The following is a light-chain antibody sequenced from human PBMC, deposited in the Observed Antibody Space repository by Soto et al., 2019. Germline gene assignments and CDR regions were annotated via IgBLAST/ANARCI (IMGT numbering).Light chain of an antibody. CDR3: QQYGSSPIT. J-gene: IGKJ5*01. Sequence: ENVLTQSPGTLSLSPGERATLSCRASQSVSGSYLAWYQQKPGQAPRLLIYGASSRATCIPDRFSGSGSGTDFTLTISRLEPEDFAVYYCQQYGSSPITFGQGTRLDIK. CDR2: GAS. V-gene: IGKV3-20*01. CDR1: QSVSGSY.